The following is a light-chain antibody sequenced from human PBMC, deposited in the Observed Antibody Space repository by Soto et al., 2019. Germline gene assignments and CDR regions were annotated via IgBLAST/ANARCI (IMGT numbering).Light chain of an antibody. V-gene: IGLV2-14*01. J-gene: IGLJ2*01. CDR3: SSYRSRSTVV. CDR2: DVS. CDR1: SSDVGGYNY. Sequence: QSALTQPASVSGSPGQSITISCTGTSSDVGGYNYVSWYQQHPGKAPKLIIYDVSNRPSGVSNRFSGSKSGNTASLTISGLQAEYEADYYCSSYRSRSTVVFGGGTKVTVL.